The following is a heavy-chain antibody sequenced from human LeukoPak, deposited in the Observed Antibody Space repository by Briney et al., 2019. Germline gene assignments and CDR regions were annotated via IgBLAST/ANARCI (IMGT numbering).Heavy chain of an antibody. CDR1: GASISSYY. CDR3: ARGGDYYDSSGYLLRYYYYYMDV. J-gene: IGHJ6*03. Sequence: PSETLSLTCTVSGASISSYYWSWIRQSPGKGLEWIGYLYYSGNTNYNPSLKSRVTTSVDTSKNQFSLKLSSVTAADTAVYYCARGGDYYDSSGYLLRYYYYYMDVWGRGTTVTVSS. CDR2: LYYSGNT. V-gene: IGHV4-59*01. D-gene: IGHD3-22*01.